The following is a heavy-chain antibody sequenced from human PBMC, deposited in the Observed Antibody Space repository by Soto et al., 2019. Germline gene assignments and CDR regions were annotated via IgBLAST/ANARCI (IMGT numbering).Heavy chain of an antibody. D-gene: IGHD3-10*01. Sequence: EVQLVESGGGLVQPGGSLRLSCAASGFTFRNSWMHWVRQAPGKGLVWVSRINNDGTNTDYADSVKGRFTISRDNAKNTVYLQVNNLRAEDTAVYYCARDVSWRGALSWGQGTLVTVSS. CDR1: GFTFRNSW. CDR2: INNDGTNT. CDR3: ARDVSWRGALS. V-gene: IGHV3-74*01. J-gene: IGHJ5*01.